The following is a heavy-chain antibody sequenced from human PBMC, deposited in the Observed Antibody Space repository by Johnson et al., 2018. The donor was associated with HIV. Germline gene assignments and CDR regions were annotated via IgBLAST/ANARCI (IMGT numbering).Heavy chain of an antibody. CDR2: IKQDGSEK. J-gene: IGHJ3*01. CDR3: ATAAAGLDAFDV. V-gene: IGHV3-7*05. Sequence: VHLVESGGGLVQPGGSLRLSCAASGFSFSNYWMSWVRQAPGKGLEWVANIKQDGSEKYYVDSVKGRFTISRDNAKKSLYLQMNSLRAEETAVYYCATAAAGLDAFDVWGQGTMVTVSS. CDR1: GFSFSNYW. D-gene: IGHD6-13*01.